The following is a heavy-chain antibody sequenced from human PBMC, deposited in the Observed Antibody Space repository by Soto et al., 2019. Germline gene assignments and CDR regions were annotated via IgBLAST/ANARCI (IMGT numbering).Heavy chain of an antibody. CDR3: AREVFRYFDL. J-gene: IGHJ2*01. CDR1: GYTLTRYG. V-gene: IGHV1-18*01. CDR2: ISAYNANT. Sequence: QVHLVQSGAGVKKPGASVKVSCKASGYTLTRYGITWVRQAPGQGLEWMGSISAYNANTNYAQKLQGRLTMTTDTSTSTAYMELRSLTSDDTAVYYCAREVFRYFDLWGRGTLVSVSS. D-gene: IGHD1-20*01.